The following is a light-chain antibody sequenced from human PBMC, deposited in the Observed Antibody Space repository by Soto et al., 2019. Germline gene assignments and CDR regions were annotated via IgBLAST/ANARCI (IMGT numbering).Light chain of an antibody. J-gene: IGKJ1*01. Sequence: EIVLTQSPATLSLSPGERATLSCRASQSLSFNLAWYQQKPGQAPRLLIYGASTRATGIPDRFSGSGSATDFTLTISRLESEDFAVYYCQQYGGSPPWTFGQGTKVDIK. V-gene: IGKV3-20*01. CDR2: GAS. CDR1: QSLSFN. CDR3: QQYGGSPPWT.